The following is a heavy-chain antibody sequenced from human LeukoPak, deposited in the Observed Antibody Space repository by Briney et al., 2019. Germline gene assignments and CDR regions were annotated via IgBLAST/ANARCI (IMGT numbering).Heavy chain of an antibody. Sequence: GGSLRLSCAASGFTFSSYEMNWVRQAPGKGLEWLSYISSFSSTIYYADSVMGRFTISRDNAKNSLYLQMNSLRAEDTAVYYCARSPNYKGYFDYWGQGTLVTVSS. D-gene: IGHD3-10*01. CDR2: ISSFSSTI. CDR1: GFTFSSYE. CDR3: ARSPNYKGYFDY. V-gene: IGHV3-48*03. J-gene: IGHJ4*02.